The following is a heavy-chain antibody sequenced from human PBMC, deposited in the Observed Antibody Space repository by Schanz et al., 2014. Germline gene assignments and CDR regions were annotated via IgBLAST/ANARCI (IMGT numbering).Heavy chain of an antibody. V-gene: IGHV3-48*04. CDR1: GFTFSSYA. D-gene: IGHD3-22*01. CDR3: ARPPHDSSGYYPFDY. CDR2: VSSSSSYT. Sequence: EVQLLESGGGLVQPGGSLRLSCAASGFTFSSYALHWVRQAPGKGLEWVSYVSSSSSYTHYADSVKGRFTISRDNAKNSLYLQMNSLRAEDTAVYYCARPPHDSSGYYPFDYWGQGTLVTVSS. J-gene: IGHJ4*02.